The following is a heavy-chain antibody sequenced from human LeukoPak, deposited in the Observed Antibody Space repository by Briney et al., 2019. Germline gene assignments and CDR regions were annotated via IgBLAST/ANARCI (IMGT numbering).Heavy chain of an antibody. J-gene: IGHJ4*02. D-gene: IGHD2-2*01. Sequence: SETLSLTCTVSGGSISSYYWSWIRQPPGKGLEWLGYIYYSGSTNYNPSLKSRVTISVDTSKNQFSLKLSSVTAADTAVYYCARAAHCSSTSCLYYFDYWGQGTLVTVSS. CDR3: ARAAHCSSTSCLYYFDY. CDR1: GGSISSYY. CDR2: IYYSGST. V-gene: IGHV4-59*01.